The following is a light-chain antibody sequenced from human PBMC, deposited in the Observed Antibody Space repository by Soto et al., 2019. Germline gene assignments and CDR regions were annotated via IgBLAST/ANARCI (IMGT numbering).Light chain of an antibody. J-gene: IGKJ5*01. CDR3: QQRSNLPPT. CDR1: QFIDRY. CDR2: EAS. V-gene: IGKV3-11*01. Sequence: EIVLTQSPSTLSFSPGERANLSCRASQFIDRYLAWYRQIPGQAPRLLSSEASNRATGIPDRFSGGGSGTDFTLTISSLEPEDFAVYDCQQRSNLPPTFCQGTRLEI.